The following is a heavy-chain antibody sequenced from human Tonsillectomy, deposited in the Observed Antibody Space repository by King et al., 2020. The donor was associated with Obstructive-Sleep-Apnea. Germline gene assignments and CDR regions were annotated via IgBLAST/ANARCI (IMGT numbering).Heavy chain of an antibody. V-gene: IGHV1-69*04. CDR1: GDIFSRSA. J-gene: IGHJ5*02. D-gene: IGHD2-15*01. CDR2: IVPAIPVT. Sequence: QLVQSGGEVKKPGSSVRVSCKVSGDIFSRSAFSWVRQAPGQGLEWLGSIVPAIPVTKYAHKFKDRVTVTADESTNTVFMQLSSLTSADTAVYYCARDRVWVVEDRPLGFDPWGQGNVVTGSS. CDR3: ARDRVWVVEDRPLGFDP.